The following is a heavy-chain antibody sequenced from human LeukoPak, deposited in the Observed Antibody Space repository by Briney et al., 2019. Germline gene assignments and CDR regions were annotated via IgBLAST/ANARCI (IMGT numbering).Heavy chain of an antibody. D-gene: IGHD6-13*01. J-gene: IGHJ5*02. CDR1: GYTFTDYY. CDR3: ARGRGVTTAGTSWFDP. Sequence: ASVKVSCKASGYTFTDYYVYWVRQAPGQGLEWMGWINPKNGGTRYAQKFQGWVTVSRDTSISTAYMDLSTLRSDDTAVYYCARGRGVTTAGTSWFDPWGQGTLVIVSS. CDR2: INPKNGGT. V-gene: IGHV1-2*04.